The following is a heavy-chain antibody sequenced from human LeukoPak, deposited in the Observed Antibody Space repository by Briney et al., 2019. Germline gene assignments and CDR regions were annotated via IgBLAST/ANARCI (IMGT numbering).Heavy chain of an antibody. CDR3: QARLGEAFDY. V-gene: IGHV1-46*01. CDR2: INPSGGST. Sequence: ASVEVSCKASGYTFTSYYMHWVRQAPGQGLEWMGIINPSGGSTSYAQKFQGRVTMTRDMPTSTVYMELSSLRSEDTAVYYCQARLGEAFDYWGQGTLVTVSS. CDR1: GYTFTSYY. J-gene: IGHJ4*02. D-gene: IGHD3-10*01.